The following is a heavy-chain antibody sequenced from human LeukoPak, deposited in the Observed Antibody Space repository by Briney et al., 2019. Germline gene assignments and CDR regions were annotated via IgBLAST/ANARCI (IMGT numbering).Heavy chain of an antibody. Sequence: PGGSLRLXCAASGFTFSSYAMSWVRQAPGKGLEWVSAISGSGGSTYYADSVKGRFTISRDNSKNTLYLQMNSLRAEDTAVYYCAKGTAARPIYYYYMDVWGKGTTVTVSS. CDR2: ISGSGGST. D-gene: IGHD6-6*01. CDR3: AKGTAARPIYYYYMDV. V-gene: IGHV3-23*01. CDR1: GFTFSSYA. J-gene: IGHJ6*03.